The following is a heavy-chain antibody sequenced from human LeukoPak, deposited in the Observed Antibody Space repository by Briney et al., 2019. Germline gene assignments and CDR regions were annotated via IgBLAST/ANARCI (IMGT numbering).Heavy chain of an antibody. D-gene: IGHD2-15*01. CDR1: GYLFSNYW. Sequence: GESLKISCKGSGYLFSNYWIGWVRQMPGKGLEWMGIIFPGDSDTRYSPSFEGRVTISADKSINTAHLQWSSLKASDSGVYYCARGICSAGSCHGEYYFDYWGQGTLVTVAS. CDR3: ARGICSAGSCHGEYYFDY. J-gene: IGHJ4*02. CDR2: IFPGDSDT. V-gene: IGHV5-51*01.